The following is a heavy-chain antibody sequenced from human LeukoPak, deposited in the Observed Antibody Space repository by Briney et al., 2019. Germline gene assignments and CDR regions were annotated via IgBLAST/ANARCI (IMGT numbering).Heavy chain of an antibody. J-gene: IGHJ4*02. CDR2: IYYSGST. Sequence: PSETLSLTCTVSGGSISSYYWSWIRQPPGKGLEWMGYIYYSGSTNYNPSLKSRVTISVDTSKNQFSLKLSSVTAADTAVYYCARSPPSTRKWLPFDYWGQGTLVTVSS. D-gene: IGHD3-22*01. CDR1: GGSISSYY. V-gene: IGHV4-59*08. CDR3: ARSPPSTRKWLPFDY.